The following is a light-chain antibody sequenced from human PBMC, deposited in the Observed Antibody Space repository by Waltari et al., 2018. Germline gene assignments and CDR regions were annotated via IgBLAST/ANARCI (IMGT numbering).Light chain of an antibody. CDR1: QSIGSA. CDR3: QQYDVWPLT. CDR2: GAS. V-gene: IGKV3D-15*01. J-gene: IGKJ4*01. Sequence: EIGLTQSPATLSVSPGERATLSCRASQSIGSALAWYQQKPGQGPRLLFYGASTRATGIPARFSGSGSGTDFTLTISGLQSEDCADYYCQQYDVWPLTFGGGTKVHIK.